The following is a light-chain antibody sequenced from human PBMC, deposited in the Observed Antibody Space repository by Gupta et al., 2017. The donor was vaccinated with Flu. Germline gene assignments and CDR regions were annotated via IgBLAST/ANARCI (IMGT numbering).Light chain of an antibody. Sequence: RVTITSTGASGRIGNKSVKWYQQRPGQAPNMVVYEDNSRPSGVPERFSGSMDSNSNTAALTGSGLKNEDEDVYYGRAFSGKNGVFGGGTRLTVL. CDR2: EDN. J-gene: IGLJ3*02. CDR3: RAFSGKNGV. CDR1: SGRIGNKS. V-gene: IGLV6-57*02.